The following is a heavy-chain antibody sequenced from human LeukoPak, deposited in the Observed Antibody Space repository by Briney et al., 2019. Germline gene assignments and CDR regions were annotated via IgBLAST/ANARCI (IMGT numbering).Heavy chain of an antibody. D-gene: IGHD6-6*01. J-gene: IGHJ6*02. CDR1: GFTFSSYS. CDR2: ISSSSSYI. V-gene: IGHV3-21*01. CDR3: ARDTEQLVYGMDV. Sequence: GGSLRLSCAASGFTFSSYSMNWVRQAPGKGLEWVSSISSSSSYIYYADSVKGRFTISRDNAKNSLYLQMNSLRAEDTAVYYCARDTEQLVYGMDVWGQGTTVTVSS.